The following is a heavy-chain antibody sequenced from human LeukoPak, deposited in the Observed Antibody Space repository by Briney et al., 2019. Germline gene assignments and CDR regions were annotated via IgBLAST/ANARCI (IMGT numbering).Heavy chain of an antibody. CDR2: IRYDGGTK. V-gene: IGHV3-30*02. CDR1: GFIFSNYG. J-gene: IGHJ6*03. Sequence: SGGSLRLSCAASGFIFSNYGMHWVRQAPGKGLEWVTFIRYDGGTKYYADSVRGRFTISRDNSKNILYLQMDSLRREDTAVYYCAKDSYGSQNYCYFMDVWGKGNTVIVSS. D-gene: IGHD5-18*01. CDR3: AKDSYGSQNYCYFMDV.